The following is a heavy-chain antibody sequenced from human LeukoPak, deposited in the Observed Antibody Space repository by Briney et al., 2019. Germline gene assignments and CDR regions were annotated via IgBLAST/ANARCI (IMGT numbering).Heavy chain of an antibody. CDR1: GYTFTSYG. V-gene: IGHV1-18*01. Sequence: APVKASCKASGYTFTSYGISWVRQAPGQGLEWMGWISAYNGNTNYAQKLQGRVTMTTDTSTSTAYMELRSLRSDDTAVYYCARVGVVVQDWYMDVWGKGTTVTVSS. CDR2: ISAYNGNT. D-gene: IGHD2-2*01. CDR3: ARVGVVVQDWYMDV. J-gene: IGHJ6*03.